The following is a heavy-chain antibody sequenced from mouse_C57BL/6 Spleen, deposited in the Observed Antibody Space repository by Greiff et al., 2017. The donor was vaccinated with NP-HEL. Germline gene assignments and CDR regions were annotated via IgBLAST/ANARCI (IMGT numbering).Heavy chain of an antibody. D-gene: IGHD6-1*01. Sequence: EVKLMESGAELVKSGATVKLSCTASGHNIKDTYMHWLKQWPEQGLEWIGRIDPPNGNPKYDPNFQGKATLTADTSSNTAYLQLSSLTSEDPAVYYCARIARKWDQGTTLTVSS. CDR1: GHNIKDTY. CDR3: ARIARK. J-gene: IGHJ2*01. CDR2: IDPPNGNP. V-gene: IGHV14-3*02.